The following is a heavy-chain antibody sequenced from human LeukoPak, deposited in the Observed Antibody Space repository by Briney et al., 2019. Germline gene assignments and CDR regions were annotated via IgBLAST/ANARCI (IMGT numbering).Heavy chain of an antibody. CDR3: AKDRGITFGGVVASEYPRYFDY. CDR2: ISGRGGST. V-gene: IGHV3-23*01. J-gene: IGHJ4*02. D-gene: IGHD3-16*02. Sequence: GGSLRLSCAASGFTFNNYAMNWVRQAPGKGLEWVSAISGRGGSTYYADSVKGRFTISRDNSKNTLYLQMNSLRAEDTAVYYCAKDRGITFGGVVASEYPRYFDYWGQGSLVTVSS. CDR1: GFTFNNYA.